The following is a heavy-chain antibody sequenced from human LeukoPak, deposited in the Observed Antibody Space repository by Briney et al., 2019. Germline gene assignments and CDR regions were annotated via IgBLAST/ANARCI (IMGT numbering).Heavy chain of an antibody. J-gene: IGHJ3*02. CDR2: INSDSNYI. V-gene: IGHV3-21*01. CDR1: GFTSRSYS. CDR3: AVAYYYGSGDAFDI. Sequence: GGSLRLSCAASGFTSRSYSMNWVRQAPGKGLEWGSSINSDSNYIYYADSVQGRFTISRDNAKNSLYLQMNSLRAEDTAVYYCAVAYYYGSGDAFDIWGQGTKVTVSS. D-gene: IGHD3-10*01.